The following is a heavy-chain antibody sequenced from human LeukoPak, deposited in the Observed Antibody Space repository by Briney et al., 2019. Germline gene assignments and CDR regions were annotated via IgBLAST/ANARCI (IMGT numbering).Heavy chain of an antibody. D-gene: IGHD5-18*01. CDR1: GGSFSGYY. J-gene: IGHJ4*02. CDR3: ARGGRGYILYYFDY. Sequence: SETLSLTCAVYGGSFSGYYWSWIRQPPGKGLEWIGEINHSGSTNYNPSLKSRVTISVDTSKNQFSLKLSSVTAADTVVYYCARGGRGYILYYFDYWGQGTLVTVSS. V-gene: IGHV4-34*01. CDR2: INHSGST.